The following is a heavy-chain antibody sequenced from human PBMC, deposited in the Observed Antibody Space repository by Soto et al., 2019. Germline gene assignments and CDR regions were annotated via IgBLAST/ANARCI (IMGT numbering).Heavy chain of an antibody. CDR2: VSTSGGFT. CDR1: GYTFNSYY. CDR3: ARDLRDGANA. D-gene: IGHD4-17*01. Sequence: QVQLVQSGAEVKKPGASVRVSCKASGYTFNSYYLNWVRQAPGQGLEWMGTVSTSGGFTIYEQKFHGRVALTTDTSTSPVYMELSSLTSEDTAVYYCARDLRDGANAWGQGTLVTVSS. J-gene: IGHJ5*02. V-gene: IGHV1-46*02.